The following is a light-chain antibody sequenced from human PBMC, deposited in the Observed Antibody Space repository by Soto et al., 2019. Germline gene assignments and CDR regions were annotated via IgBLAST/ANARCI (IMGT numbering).Light chain of an antibody. CDR3: QQYNNWPET. V-gene: IGKV3-15*01. J-gene: IGKJ1*01. Sequence: ETVVTQSPATLSVSPGERATLSCRASQSVGRNLAWFQQKSGQPPRLLIYAASTRATGVPAKFSGSGSGTEFTLTISSLQSEDFAVYYCQQYNNWPETFGQGTKVEVK. CDR2: AAS. CDR1: QSVGRN.